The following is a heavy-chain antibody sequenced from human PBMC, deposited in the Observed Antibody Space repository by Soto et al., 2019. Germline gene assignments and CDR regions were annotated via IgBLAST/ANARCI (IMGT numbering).Heavy chain of an antibody. J-gene: IGHJ3*02. Sequence: SVKVSCKASGFTFTSSAVQWVRQARGQRLEWIGWIVVGSGNTNYAQKLQGRVTMTTDTSTSTAYMELRSLRSDDTAVYYCARHEKRDAFDIWGQGTMVTVSS. CDR1: GFTFTSSA. CDR3: ARHEKRDAFDI. V-gene: IGHV1-58*01. CDR2: IVVGSGNT.